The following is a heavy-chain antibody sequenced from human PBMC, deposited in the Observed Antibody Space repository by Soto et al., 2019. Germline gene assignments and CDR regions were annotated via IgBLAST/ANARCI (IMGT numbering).Heavy chain of an antibody. V-gene: IGHV1-18*04. CDR3: ARDSSASYFDRIDD. D-gene: IGHD1-26*01. CDR1: GYTFTSYG. CDR2: ISGYNGNT. Sequence: QVQLVQSGAEVKKPGASVKVSCKASGYTFTSYGISWVRQAPGQGLEWMGWISGYNGNTNYAQKLQGRVTVTTDTATSTAYMEVTSLRSDDTAVYYCARDSSASYFDRIDDWGQGTLVTVSS. J-gene: IGHJ4*02.